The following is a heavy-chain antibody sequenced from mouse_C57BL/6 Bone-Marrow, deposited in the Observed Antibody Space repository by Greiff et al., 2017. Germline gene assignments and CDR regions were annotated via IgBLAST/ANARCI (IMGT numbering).Heavy chain of an antibody. V-gene: IGHV5-9*01. CDR3: ARHEGYGNPAWFAY. D-gene: IGHD2-1*01. CDR1: GFTFSSYT. CDR2: ISGGGGNT. Sequence: DVMLVESGGGLVKPGGSLKLSCAASGFTFSSYTMSWVRQTPEKRLEWVATISGGGGNTYYPDSVKGRFTISRDNAKNTLYLQMSSLRSEDTALYYCARHEGYGNPAWFAYWGQGTLVTVSA. J-gene: IGHJ3*01.